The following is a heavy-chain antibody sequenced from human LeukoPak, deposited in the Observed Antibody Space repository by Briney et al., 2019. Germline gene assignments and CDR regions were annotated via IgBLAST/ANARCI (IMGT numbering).Heavy chain of an antibody. Sequence: GGSLRLSCAASGFTFSSYSMNWVRQAPGKGLEWVSSISSSSSYIYYAESVKGGFTISRDNAKNSLYLQMNSLRAEDTAVYYCARDYYGSGSCDYWGQGTLVTVSS. V-gene: IGHV3-21*01. D-gene: IGHD3-10*01. CDR2: ISSSSSYI. CDR1: GFTFSSYS. CDR3: ARDYYGSGSCDY. J-gene: IGHJ4*02.